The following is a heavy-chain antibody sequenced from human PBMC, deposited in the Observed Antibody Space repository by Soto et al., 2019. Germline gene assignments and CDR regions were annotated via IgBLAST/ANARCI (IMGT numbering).Heavy chain of an antibody. V-gene: IGHV1-46*01. CDR2: MNPSSGST. J-gene: IGHJ4*02. CDR1: VYTFTSYY. D-gene: IGHD5-18*01. Sequence: ASVTVSCKASVYTFTSYYIHWVRQDPGQGLEWMGIMNPSSGSTSYAQKFQGRVTMTRDTFTSTAYMELSSLRSDDTAVYYCARRARMGSQLWLPFDYWAQGTLVTVSS. CDR3: ARRARMGSQLWLPFDY.